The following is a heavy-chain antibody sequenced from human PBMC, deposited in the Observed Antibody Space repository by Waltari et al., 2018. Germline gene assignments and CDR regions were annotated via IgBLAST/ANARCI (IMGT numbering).Heavy chain of an antibody. Sequence: QVQLEESGGGVVQPGRSLRLSCAASGFTFSSYGMHWVRQAPGKGLEWVAVIWYDGSNKYYADSVKGRFTISRDNSKNTLYLQMNSLRAEDTAVYYCARGIYGDYIIDYWGQGTLVTVSS. CDR3: ARGIYGDYIIDY. CDR1: GFTFSSYG. CDR2: IWYDGSNK. D-gene: IGHD4-17*01. J-gene: IGHJ4*02. V-gene: IGHV3-33*01.